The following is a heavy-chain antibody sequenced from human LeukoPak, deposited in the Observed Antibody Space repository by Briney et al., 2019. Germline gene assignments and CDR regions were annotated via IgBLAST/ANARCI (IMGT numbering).Heavy chain of an antibody. Sequence: ASVKVSCKASGYSFTSYGISWVRQAPGQGLEWMGWISAYNGNTNYAQKLQGRVTMTTDTSTSTAYMELRSLRSDDTAVYYCARDAYYDFWSGPAFDYWGQGTLVTVSS. CDR3: ARDAYYDFWSGPAFDY. D-gene: IGHD3-3*01. CDR1: GYSFTSYG. CDR2: ISAYNGNT. J-gene: IGHJ4*02. V-gene: IGHV1-18*01.